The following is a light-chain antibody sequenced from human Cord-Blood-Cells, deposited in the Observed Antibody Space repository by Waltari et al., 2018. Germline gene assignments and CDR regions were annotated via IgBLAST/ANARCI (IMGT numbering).Light chain of an antibody. CDR2: EGS. J-gene: IGLJ3*02. Sequence: QSALTQPASVSGSPGQSITIHCTGTSSDVGSYNLVSWYQQQPGKAPKLTIYEGSKRPSGVSKRFSGSKSGNTASLTISWLQAEDEADYYCCSYAGSRVFGGGTKLTVL. V-gene: IGLV2-23*01. CDR3: CSYAGSRV. CDR1: SSDVGSYNL.